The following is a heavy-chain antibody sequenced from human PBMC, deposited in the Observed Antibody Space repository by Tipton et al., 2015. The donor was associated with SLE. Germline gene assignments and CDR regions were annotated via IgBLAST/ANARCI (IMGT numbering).Heavy chain of an antibody. CDR2: IYYSGST. D-gene: IGHD6-13*01. CDR1: GGSISSYY. CDR3: ARRIAAAATGDYFDY. J-gene: IGHJ4*02. V-gene: IGHV4-59*12. Sequence: LRLSCTVSGGSISSYYWSWIRQPPGKGLEWIGSIYYSGSTYYNPSLQSRVTISVDTSKNQFSLKLSSVTAADTAVYYCARRIAAAATGDYFDYWGQGTLVTVSS.